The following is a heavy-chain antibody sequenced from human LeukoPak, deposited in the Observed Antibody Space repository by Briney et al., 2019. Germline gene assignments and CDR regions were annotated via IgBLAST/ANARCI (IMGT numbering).Heavy chain of an antibody. Sequence: ASVKVSCKASGYTFSGYYIHWVRQAPGQGLEWMGWINPNSGSTNYAQKFQGRVTMTRDTSISTAYMELSRLRSDDTAVYYCARGGLVVRLYTEIDYWGQGTLVTVSS. CDR1: GYTFSGYY. D-gene: IGHD2-8*02. CDR2: INPNSGST. CDR3: ARGGLVVRLYTEIDY. V-gene: IGHV1-2*02. J-gene: IGHJ4*02.